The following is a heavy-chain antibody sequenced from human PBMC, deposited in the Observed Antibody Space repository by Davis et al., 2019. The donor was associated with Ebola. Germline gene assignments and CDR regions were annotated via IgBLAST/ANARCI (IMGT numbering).Heavy chain of an antibody. Sequence: GGSLRLSCAASGFTFSSYSMDWVRQAPGKGLEWVSFISSTGSDIYYADSVKGRFTISRDNAKNSLYLQMNSLRDEDTAIYFCARVGSRSYPRRFEYWGQGTLVTVSS. CDR1: GFTFSSYS. V-gene: IGHV3-48*02. D-gene: IGHD3-16*02. CDR2: ISSTGSDI. CDR3: ARVGSRSYPRRFEY. J-gene: IGHJ4*02.